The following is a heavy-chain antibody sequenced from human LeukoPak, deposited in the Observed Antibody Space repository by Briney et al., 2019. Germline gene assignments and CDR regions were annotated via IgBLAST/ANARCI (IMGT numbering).Heavy chain of an antibody. CDR3: ARRATTLYDAFDI. J-gene: IGHJ3*02. CDR1: GGTFSSYA. CDR2: IIPIFGTA. Sequence: ASVKVSCKASGGTFSSYAISWVRQAPGQGLEWMGGIIPIFGTANYAQKFQGRVTITTDESTSTAYMGLSSLRSEDTAVYYCARRATTLYDAFDIWGQGTMVTVSS. D-gene: IGHD1-26*01. V-gene: IGHV1-69*05.